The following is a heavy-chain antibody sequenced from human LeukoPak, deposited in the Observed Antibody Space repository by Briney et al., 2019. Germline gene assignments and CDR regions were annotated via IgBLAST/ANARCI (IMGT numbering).Heavy chain of an antibody. CDR1: GFTFSSYG. CDR2: ILYDGSNK. D-gene: IGHD3-10*01. V-gene: IGHV3-30*03. Sequence: GGSLRLSCAASGFTFSSYGMHWVRQAPGKGLEWVAVILYDGSNKYYADSVKGRFTISRDNSKNTLYLQMNSLRAEDTAVYYCAYYYGSGSYFQYYYYYYGMDVWGQGTTVTVSS. J-gene: IGHJ6*01. CDR3: AYYYGSGSYFQYYYYYYGMDV.